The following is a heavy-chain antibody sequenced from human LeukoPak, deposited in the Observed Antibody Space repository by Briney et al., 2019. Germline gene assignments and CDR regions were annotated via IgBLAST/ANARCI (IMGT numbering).Heavy chain of an antibody. CDR1: GFTFSSYA. D-gene: IGHD6-13*01. CDR2: ISGSGGST. V-gene: IGHV3-23*01. Sequence: GGSLRLSCAASGFTFSSYAMSWVRQAPGKGLEWVSAISGSGGSTYYADSVKGRFTISRDNAKNSLYLQMNSLRAEDTAVYYCARVRDSSSWYRAFDIWGQGTMVTVSS. J-gene: IGHJ3*02. CDR3: ARVRDSSSWYRAFDI.